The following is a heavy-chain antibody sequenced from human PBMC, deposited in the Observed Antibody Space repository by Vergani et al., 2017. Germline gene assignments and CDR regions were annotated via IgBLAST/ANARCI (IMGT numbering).Heavy chain of an antibody. Sequence: QVQLQESGPGLVKPPGTLSLTCAVSGDSISSNNCWTWVRQPPGKGLEWVAVISNDGSNKYYADSVKGRFTISRDNSKNTLYLQLNSLRAEDTAVYYCARDYCSSTSCVFDYWGQGTLVPVSS. CDR1: GDSISSNN. J-gene: IGHJ4*02. D-gene: IGHD2-2*01. CDR3: ARDYCSSTSCVFDY. CDR2: ISNDGSNK. V-gene: IGHV3-30-3*01.